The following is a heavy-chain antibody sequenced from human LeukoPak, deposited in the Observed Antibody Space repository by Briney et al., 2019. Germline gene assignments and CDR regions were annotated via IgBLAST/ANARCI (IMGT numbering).Heavy chain of an antibody. CDR2: SNAGNGNT. CDR1: GYTLTSYA. V-gene: IGHV1-3*02. Sequence: GASVKVSCKASGYTLTSYAMHWVRQAPGQRLEWMGWSNAGNGNTKYSQEFQGRVTITRDTSASTAYMELSSLRSEDMAVYYCARGRAADYYGMDVWGQGTTVTVSS. J-gene: IGHJ6*02. CDR3: ARGRAADYYGMDV. D-gene: IGHD6-13*01.